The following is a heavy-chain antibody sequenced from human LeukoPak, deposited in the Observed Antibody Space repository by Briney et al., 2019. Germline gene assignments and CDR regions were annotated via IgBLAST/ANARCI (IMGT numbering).Heavy chain of an antibody. CDR3: ARLTTVTTEY. CDR2: ISYSGSA. CDR1: GGSISSDDYY. J-gene: IGHJ4*02. V-gene: IGHV4-30-4*01. D-gene: IGHD4-17*01. Sequence: SETLSLTCTVSGGSISSDDYYWSWIRQPPGKGLEWIGYISYSGSAYYNPSLKSRVTISVDTSKNQFSLKLTSVTAADTAVYFCARLTTVTTEYWGQGTLVTVSS.